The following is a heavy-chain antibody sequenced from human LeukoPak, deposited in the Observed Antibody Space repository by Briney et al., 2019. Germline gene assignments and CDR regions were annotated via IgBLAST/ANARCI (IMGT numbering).Heavy chain of an antibody. J-gene: IGHJ5*02. D-gene: IGHD6-19*01. CDR3: AREKSSGWYKGGFDP. CDR1: GGSTSSYY. V-gene: IGHV4-59*01. Sequence: PSETLSLTCTVSGGSTSSYYWSWIRQPPGKGLEWIGYIYYSGSTNYNPSLKSRVTISVDTSKNQFSLKLSSVTAADTAVYYCAREKSSGWYKGGFDPWGQGTLVTVSS. CDR2: IYYSGST.